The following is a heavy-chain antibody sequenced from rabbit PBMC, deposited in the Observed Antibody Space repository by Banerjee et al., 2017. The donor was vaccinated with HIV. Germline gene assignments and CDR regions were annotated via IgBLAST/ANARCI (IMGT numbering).Heavy chain of an antibody. CDR1: GFSFSSSYY. D-gene: IGHD6-1*01. CDR3: ARSIYGDTYAPYFGL. Sequence: QSLEESGGDLVKPGASLTLTCTASGFSFSSSYYMCWVRQAPGKGLEWIACIYNGDGSTYYASWANGRFTISRSTSLNTVDLKMTSLTAADTATYFCARSIYGDTYAPYFGLWGPGTLVTVS. J-gene: IGHJ4*01. V-gene: IGHV1S43*01. CDR2: IYNGDGST.